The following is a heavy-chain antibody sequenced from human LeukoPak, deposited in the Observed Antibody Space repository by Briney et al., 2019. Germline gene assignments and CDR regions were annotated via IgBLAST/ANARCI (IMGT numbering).Heavy chain of an antibody. V-gene: IGHV5-51*01. CDR2: MYPGDSDT. CDR3: ARLSTGYSRFFDY. J-gene: IGHJ4*02. D-gene: IGHD6-13*01. CDR1: GYIFTTYW. Sequence: GESLKISCKASGYIFTTYWIGWVRQMPGKGLEWMGIMYPGDSDTSYSPSFQGQVTISADKSISTAYLQWSSLKASDTAMYYCARLSTGYSRFFDYWGQGTLVTVSS.